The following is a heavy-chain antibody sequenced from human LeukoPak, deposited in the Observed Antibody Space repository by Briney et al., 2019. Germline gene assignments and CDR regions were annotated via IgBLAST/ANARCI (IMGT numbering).Heavy chain of an antibody. CDR1: GFTFNSYA. V-gene: IGHV3-23*01. J-gene: IGHJ4*02. D-gene: IGHD6-19*01. Sequence: PGGSLRLSCAASGFTFNSYAMSWVRQAPGKGLEWVSGISGGGVDTYYADAVKGRFTISRDNSKNTLFLQMNSLRAEDTAVYYCAARNSNGWYWDYWGRGTLVTVSS. CDR3: AARNSNGWYWDY. CDR2: ISGGGVDT.